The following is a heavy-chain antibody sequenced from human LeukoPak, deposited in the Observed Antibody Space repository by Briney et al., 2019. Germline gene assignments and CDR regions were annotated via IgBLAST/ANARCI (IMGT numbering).Heavy chain of an antibody. Sequence: GGSLRLSCAASGVTFSSYAMSWVRQAPGKGLEWVSAISGSGGSTYYADSVKGRFTISRDNSKNTLYLQMNSLRAEDTAVYYCAKGRTLVVVPAAKVGFDYWGQGTLVTVSS. D-gene: IGHD2-2*01. CDR3: AKGRTLVVVPAAKVGFDY. J-gene: IGHJ4*02. CDR1: GVTFSSYA. CDR2: ISGSGGST. V-gene: IGHV3-23*01.